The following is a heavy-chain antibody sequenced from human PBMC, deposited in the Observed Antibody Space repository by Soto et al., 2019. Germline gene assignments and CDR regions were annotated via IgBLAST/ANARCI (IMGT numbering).Heavy chain of an antibody. CDR1: GFTVSSNY. J-gene: IGHJ2*01. Sequence: EVPLVESGGGLVQPGGSLRLSCAASGFTVSSNYMSWVRQAPGKGLEWVSVIYSGGSTYYADSVKGRFTISRHNSKNTLYLQMNSLRAEDTAVYYCARANLLRYFDWLSDYWYFDLWGRGTLVTVSS. D-gene: IGHD3-9*01. CDR2: IYSGGST. CDR3: ARANLLRYFDWLSDYWYFDL. V-gene: IGHV3-53*04.